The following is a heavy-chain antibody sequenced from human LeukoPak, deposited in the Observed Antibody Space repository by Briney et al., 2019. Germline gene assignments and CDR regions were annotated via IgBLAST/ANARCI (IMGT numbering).Heavy chain of an antibody. V-gene: IGHV1-18*01. J-gene: IGHJ4*02. CDR1: GYTFTSYG. CDR3: ARDAPSYYGSGYYGY. Sequence: GASVKVSCKASGYTFTSYGVSWVRQAPGPGLEWMGWISAYNGNTNYAQKLQGRVTMTTDTSTSTAYMELRSLRSDDTAVYYCARDAPSYYGSGYYGYWGQGTLVTVSS. D-gene: IGHD3-10*01. CDR2: ISAYNGNT.